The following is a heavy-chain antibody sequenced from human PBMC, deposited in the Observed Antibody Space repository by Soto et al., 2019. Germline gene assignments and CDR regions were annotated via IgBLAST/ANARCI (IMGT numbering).Heavy chain of an antibody. Sequence: SETLSLTCAVHGGSLSGYYWSWIRQPPEKGLEWIGEINHSGSTNYNPSLKSRVTISVDTSKNQFSLKLSSVTAADTAVYYCARVGGIPARSVYWGQGTLVTVFS. CDR2: INHSGST. CDR3: ARVGGIPARSVY. CDR1: GGSLSGYY. D-gene: IGHD6-6*01. V-gene: IGHV4-34*01. J-gene: IGHJ4*02.